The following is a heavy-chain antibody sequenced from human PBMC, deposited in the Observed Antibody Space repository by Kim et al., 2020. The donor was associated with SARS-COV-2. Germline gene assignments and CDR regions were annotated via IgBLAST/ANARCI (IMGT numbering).Heavy chain of an antibody. D-gene: IGHD2-2*01. CDR2: IKEDGSDK. CDR3: ERVRYGIIVETIDY. CDR1: GIKFSSYY. V-gene: IGHV3-7*03. J-gene: IGHJ4*02. Sequence: GGSLRLSCAASGIKFSSYYMTWVRQAPRKGLEWVANIKEDGSDKYYVDSVRGRFIISRDNAKNSLYLQLSSLSAENTAADYCERVRYGIIVETIDYLGQG.